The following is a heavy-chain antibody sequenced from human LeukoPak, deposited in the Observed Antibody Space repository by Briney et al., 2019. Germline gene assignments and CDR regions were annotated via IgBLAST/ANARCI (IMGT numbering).Heavy chain of an antibody. CDR1: GFTFDDYA. V-gene: IGHV3-9*01. Sequence: GGSLRLSCAASGFTFDDYAMHWVRQAPGKGLEWVSGISWNSGSIGYADSVKGRFTISRDNAKNSLYLQMNSLRAEDTALYYCATTWSVAGRDDAFDIWGQGTMVTVSS. D-gene: IGHD6-19*01. CDR3: ATTWSVAGRDDAFDI. CDR2: ISWNSGSI. J-gene: IGHJ3*02.